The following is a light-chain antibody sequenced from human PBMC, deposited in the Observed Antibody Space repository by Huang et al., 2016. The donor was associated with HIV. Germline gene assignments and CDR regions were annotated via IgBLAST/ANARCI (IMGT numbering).Light chain of an antibody. V-gene: IGKV3-20*01. J-gene: IGKJ1*01. CDR1: QSVNSGY. Sequence: EIVLTQSPGTLSLSPGESATLSCRARQSVNSGYLAWYQQKPGQAPRLLIYGASSRATGIPGRFSGSGSGTDFTLTISRLQPEDFAVYFCQQYGSSPGTFGQGTKVEMK. CDR3: QQYGSSPGT. CDR2: GAS.